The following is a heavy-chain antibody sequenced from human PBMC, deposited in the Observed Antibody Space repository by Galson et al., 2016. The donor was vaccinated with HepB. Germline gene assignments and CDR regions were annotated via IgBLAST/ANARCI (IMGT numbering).Heavy chain of an antibody. CDR3: GELPDLIDDRDIRGDFNY. J-gene: IGHJ4*02. V-gene: IGHV3-23*01. CDR1: GFTFNTYA. D-gene: IGHD3-10*01. CDR2: ISGSGDIT. Sequence: SLRLSCAASGFTFNTYAMSWVRQAPGKGLEWVSSISGSGDITYNADSVKGRFTISRDNPKHTVYLQMNSLRVEDTAVYYCGELPDLIDDRDIRGDFNYLGQGTSVTVSS.